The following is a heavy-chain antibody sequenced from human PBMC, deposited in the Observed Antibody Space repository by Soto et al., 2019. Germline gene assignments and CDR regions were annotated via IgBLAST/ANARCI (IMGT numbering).Heavy chain of an antibody. CDR1: GGSISRYY. Sequence: LSLTCTVSGGSISRYYWSWIRQSPGKGLEWIGYIYNSGSTNYNPSLKSRVTISVDTSKNQFSLKLSSVTAADTAVYYCARGDYFVSAVWFDPWGQGTLVTVSS. D-gene: IGHD5-12*01. CDR3: ARGDYFVSAVWFDP. V-gene: IGHV4-59*01. CDR2: IYNSGST. J-gene: IGHJ5*02.